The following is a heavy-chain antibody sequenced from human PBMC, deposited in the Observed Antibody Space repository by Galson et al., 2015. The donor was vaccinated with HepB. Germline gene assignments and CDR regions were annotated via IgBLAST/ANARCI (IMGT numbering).Heavy chain of an antibody. CDR1: GFTFSSYG. D-gene: IGHD6-13*01. J-gene: IGHJ4*02. Sequence: SCAASGFTFSSYGMRWVRQAPGQGLEWMGGIIPIFGTANYAQKFQGRVTITADESTSTAYMELSSLRSEDTAVYYCARDRGRAPATGYSSSWYPSYFDYWGQGTLVTVSS. V-gene: IGHV1-69*01. CDR3: ARDRGRAPATGYSSSWYPSYFDY. CDR2: IIPIFGTA.